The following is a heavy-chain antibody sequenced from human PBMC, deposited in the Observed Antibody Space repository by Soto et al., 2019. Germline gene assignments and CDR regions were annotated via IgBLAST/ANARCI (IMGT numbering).Heavy chain of an antibody. V-gene: IGHV3-72*01. D-gene: IGHD1-26*01. CDR2: TKNKANRYTT. J-gene: IGHJ4*02. Sequence: EVQLVESGGGLVQPGGSLRLSCAASGFTLSDHYMDWVRQAPGKGLEWVGRTKNKANRYTTDYAASVNGRFTISRDDSKNSLYLQMNSPKTEDTAVYYCARWVSGSPDNWGQGTLVTVSS. CDR3: ARWVSGSPDN. CDR1: GFTLSDHY.